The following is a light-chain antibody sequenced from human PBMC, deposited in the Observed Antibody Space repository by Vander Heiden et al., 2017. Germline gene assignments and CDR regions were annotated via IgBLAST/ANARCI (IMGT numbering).Light chain of an antibody. CDR1: SSDVGGDIY. Sequence: QSALTQPASVSGSPGQSITISCTGTSSDVGGDIYVSWYQQHPGKAPNLIIYDVSNRPSGVSHRFSGSKSGTTAFLTISGLQAEDEADYYCSSYTSSSTRVFGGGTKLTVL. V-gene: IGLV2-14*01. CDR3: SSYTSSSTRV. CDR2: DVS. J-gene: IGLJ3*02.